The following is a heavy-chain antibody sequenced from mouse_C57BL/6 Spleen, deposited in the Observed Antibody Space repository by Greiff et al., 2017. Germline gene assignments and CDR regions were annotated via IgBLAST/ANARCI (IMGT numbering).Heavy chain of an antibody. V-gene: IGHV1-55*01. D-gene: IGHD1-1*01. CDR3: AAHYYGSSYEGYAMDY. CDR1: GYTFTSYW. Sequence: VQLQQPGAELVKPGASVKMSCKASGYTFTSYWITWVKQRPGQGLEWIGDIYPGRGSTNYNEKFKSKATLTVDTSSSTAYMQLSSLTSEDSAVYYCAAHYYGSSYEGYAMDYWGQGTSVTVSS. CDR2: IYPGRGST. J-gene: IGHJ4*01.